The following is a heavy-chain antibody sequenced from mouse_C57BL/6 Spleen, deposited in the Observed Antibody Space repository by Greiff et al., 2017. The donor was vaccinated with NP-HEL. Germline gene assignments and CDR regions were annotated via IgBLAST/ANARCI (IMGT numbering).Heavy chain of an antibody. V-gene: IGHV5-17*01. J-gene: IGHJ3*01. D-gene: IGHD4-1*01. CDR3: ARKTGFAY. CDR2: ISSGSSTI. CDR1: GFTFSDYG. Sequence: VQLKQSGGGLVQPGGSLKLSCAASGFTFSDYGMHWVRQAPEKGLEWVAYISSGSSTIYYADTLKGRFTISRDNAKNTLCLQMTSLRSEDTAMYYCARKTGFAYWGQGTLVTVSA.